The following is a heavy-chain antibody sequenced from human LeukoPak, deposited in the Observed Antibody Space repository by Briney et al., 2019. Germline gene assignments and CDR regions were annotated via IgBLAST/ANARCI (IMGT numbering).Heavy chain of an antibody. CDR1: GGSFSGYY. D-gene: IGHD6-13*01. J-gene: IGHJ6*03. CDR3: ARDQHRSSSWYGYYYYMDV. Sequence: SETLSLTCAAYGGSFSGYYWSWIRQPPGKGLEWIGEINHSGSTNYNPSLKSRVTISVDTSKNQFSLKLSSVTAADTAVYYCARDQHRSSSWYGYYYYMDVWGKGTTVTVSS. CDR2: INHSGST. V-gene: IGHV4-34*01.